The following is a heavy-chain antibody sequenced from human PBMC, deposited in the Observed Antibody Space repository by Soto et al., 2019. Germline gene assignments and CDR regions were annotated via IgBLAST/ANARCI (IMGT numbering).Heavy chain of an antibody. CDR1: GFTFSSYA. CDR3: AKDSNDYVWGSQYYYYYGMDV. Sequence: GGSLRLSCAASGFTFSSYAMSWVRQAPGKGLEWVSSISGSGGSTYYADSLKCRFTISRDNSKNTLYLQMNSLRAEDTAVYYCAKDSNDYVWGSQYYYYYGMDVWGQGTTVTV. V-gene: IGHV3-23*01. D-gene: IGHD3-16*01. J-gene: IGHJ6*02. CDR2: ISGSGGST.